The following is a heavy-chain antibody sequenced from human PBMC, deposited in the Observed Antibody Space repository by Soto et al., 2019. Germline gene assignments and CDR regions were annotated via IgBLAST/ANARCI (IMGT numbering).Heavy chain of an antibody. CDR2: ISGGSRTI. CDR3: ARDQRNARSNDAFDI. CDR1: GFTFSTYS. V-gene: IGHV3-48*02. D-gene: IGHD2-2*01. J-gene: IGHJ3*02. Sequence: PGGSLRLSCAASGFTFSTYSMNWVRQAPGKGLEWVSYISGGSRTIYYADSVKGRFTISRDNAKNSLYLQMNGLRDGDTAMYYCARDQRNARSNDAFDIWGQGTMVTVSS.